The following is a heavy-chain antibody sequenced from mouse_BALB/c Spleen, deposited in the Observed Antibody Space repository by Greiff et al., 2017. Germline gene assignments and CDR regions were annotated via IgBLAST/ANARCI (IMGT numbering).Heavy chain of an antibody. CDR1: GYTFTSYY. D-gene: IGHD1-2*01. CDR3: TTGDIDTAEFAY. J-gene: IGHJ3*01. CDR2: INPSNGGT. V-gene: IGHV1S81*02. Sequence: VQLQQSGAELVKPGASVKLSCKASGYTFTSYYMYWVKQRPGQGLEWIGEINPSNGGTNFNEKFKSKATLTVDKSSSTAYMQLSSLTSEDSAVYYCTTGDIDTAEFAYWGQGTLVTVSA.